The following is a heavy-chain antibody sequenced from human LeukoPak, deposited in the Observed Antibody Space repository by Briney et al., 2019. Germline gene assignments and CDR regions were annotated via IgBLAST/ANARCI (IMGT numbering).Heavy chain of an antibody. CDR3: AREGQWPVGNDY. D-gene: IGHD6-19*01. CDR2: SNPSGGST. V-gene: IGHV1-46*01. CDR1: GYTFTGYY. Sequence: ASVKVSCKASGYTFTGYYMHWVRQAPGQGLEWMGISNPSGGSTNYAQKFQGRVTMTRDTSTSTVYMELSSLRSEDTAVYYCAREGQWPVGNDYWGQGTLVTVSS. J-gene: IGHJ4*02.